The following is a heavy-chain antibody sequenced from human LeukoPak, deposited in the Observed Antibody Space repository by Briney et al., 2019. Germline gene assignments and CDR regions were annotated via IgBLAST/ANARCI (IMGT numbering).Heavy chain of an antibody. CDR2: ISAYNGNT. CDR3: ARDFITMVRGVSFYYGMDV. D-gene: IGHD3-10*01. V-gene: IGHV1-18*01. J-gene: IGHJ6*02. CDR1: GYTFTSYG. Sequence: GASVKVSCKASGYTFTSYGTSWVRQAPGQGLEWMGWISAYNGNTNYAQKLQGRVTMTTDTSMSTAYMELRSLRSDDTAVYYCARDFITMVRGVSFYYGMDVWGQGTTVTVSS.